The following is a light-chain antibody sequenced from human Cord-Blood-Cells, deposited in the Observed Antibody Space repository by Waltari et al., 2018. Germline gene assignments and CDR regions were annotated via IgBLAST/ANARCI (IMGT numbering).Light chain of an antibody. CDR3: SSYAGSNNLV. V-gene: IGLV2-8*01. Sequence: QSALTKPPSASGSPGQSVTIYCTGTSSAVGGYNYVSWYQQHPGKAPKLIIYEVSKRPSGVPDRFSGSKSGNTASLTVSGLQAEDEADYYCSSYAGSNNLVFGGGTKLTVL. CDR1: SSAVGGYNY. CDR2: EVS. J-gene: IGLJ2*01.